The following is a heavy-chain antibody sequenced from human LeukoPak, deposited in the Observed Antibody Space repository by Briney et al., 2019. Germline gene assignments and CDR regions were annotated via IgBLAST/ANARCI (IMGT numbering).Heavy chain of an antibody. CDR2: IYYSGST. J-gene: IGHJ3*02. V-gene: IGHV4-39*02. CDR3: ARDQDAFDI. CDR1: GGSISSSSYY. Sequence: SETLSLTCTVSGGSISSSSYYWGWIRQPPGKGLEWIGSIYYSGSTYYNPSLKSRVTISVDTSKNQFSLKLSSVTAADTAVYYCARDQDAFDIWGQGTMVTVSS.